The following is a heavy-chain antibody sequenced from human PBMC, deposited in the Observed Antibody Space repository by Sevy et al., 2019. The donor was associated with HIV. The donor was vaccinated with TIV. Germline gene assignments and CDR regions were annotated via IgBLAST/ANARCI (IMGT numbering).Heavy chain of an antibody. D-gene: IGHD3-10*01. V-gene: IGHV1-69*13. CDR3: ARYKYYYVSGSFDY. CDR2: IIAVFSTT. CDR1: GGIFRSNA. J-gene: IGHJ4*01. Sequence: AAVKVSCKASGGIFRSNAISWVRQAPRQGLERMGGIIAVFSTTNYAQKFQGRVTVTADESRSTAYMELSSLRSEDTAVYYCARYKYYYVSGSFDYWGQGTQVTVSS.